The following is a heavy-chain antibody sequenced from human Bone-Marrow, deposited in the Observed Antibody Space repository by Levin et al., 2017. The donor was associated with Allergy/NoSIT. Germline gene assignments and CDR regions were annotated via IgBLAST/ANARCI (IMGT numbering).Heavy chain of an antibody. CDR2: ISSGSTYI. D-gene: IGHD6-19*01. J-gene: IGHJ4*02. CDR1: GFTFSNYS. Sequence: SCAASGFTFSNYSMSWVRQAPGKGLQWVSSISSGSTYIYYADSVKGRFAISRDNAKNSLSLQMNSLRAEDTAVYHCARIDSSGWPYFDFWGQGTLVTVSS. V-gene: IGHV3-21*01. CDR3: ARIDSSGWPYFDF.